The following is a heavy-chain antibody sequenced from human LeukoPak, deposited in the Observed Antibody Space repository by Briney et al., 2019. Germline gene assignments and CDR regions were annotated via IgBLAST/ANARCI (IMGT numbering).Heavy chain of an antibody. D-gene: IGHD1-14*01. CDR3: PTGSQPGTTFDY. CDR1: GFTFNDYP. V-gene: IGHV3-43*02. CDR2: ISGDGSVT. J-gene: IGHJ4*02. Sequence: GGSLRVSCAASGFTFNDYPMHWVRQAPGKGLEWVSLISGDGSVTYYADSVKGRFTISRDNSKNSLYLQMHSLRLEDTAFYYCPTGSQPGTTFDYWGQGTLVTASS.